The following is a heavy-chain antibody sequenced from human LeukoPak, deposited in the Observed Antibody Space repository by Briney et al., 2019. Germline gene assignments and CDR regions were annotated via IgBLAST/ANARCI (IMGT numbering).Heavy chain of an antibody. Sequence: GGSLRLSCAASGFTFSSYAMSWVRQAPGKGLEWVSAISGSGGSTYYADSVKGRFTISRDNSKNTLYLQMNSLRAEDTAVYYCAKDLGYCSSTTCYFDYWGQGTLVTVSS. J-gene: IGHJ4*02. CDR3: AKDLGYCSSTTCYFDY. CDR1: GFTFSSYA. V-gene: IGHV3-23*01. D-gene: IGHD2-2*01. CDR2: ISGSGGST.